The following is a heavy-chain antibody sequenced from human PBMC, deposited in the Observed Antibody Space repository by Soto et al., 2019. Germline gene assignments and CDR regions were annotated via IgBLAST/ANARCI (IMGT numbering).Heavy chain of an antibody. V-gene: IGHV3-23*01. D-gene: IGHD3-16*01. CDR3: AKDRRAGGNSAIYFDF. Sequence: GGPMRLSYGASGFKFVNYAMSWVRQAPGKGLEWVSLISATGGGTYYADSVKGRFTMSRDNSHNTLYLQVHSLTAEDTAVYYCAKDRRAGGNSAIYFDFWGQGAQVTVTS. J-gene: IGHJ4*02. CDR1: GFKFVNYA. CDR2: ISATGGGT.